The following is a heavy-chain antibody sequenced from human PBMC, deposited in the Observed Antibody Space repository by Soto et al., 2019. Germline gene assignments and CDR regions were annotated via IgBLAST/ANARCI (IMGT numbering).Heavy chain of an antibody. D-gene: IGHD6-19*01. Sequence: PGESLKISCKGSGYSFTSYWIGWVRQMPGKGLEWMGIIYPGDSDTRYSPSFQGQVAISADKSISTAYLQWSSLKASDTAMYYCARDRIAVAGTFDYWGQGTLVTVSS. CDR3: ARDRIAVAGTFDY. CDR2: IYPGDSDT. V-gene: IGHV5-51*01. J-gene: IGHJ4*02. CDR1: GYSFTSYW.